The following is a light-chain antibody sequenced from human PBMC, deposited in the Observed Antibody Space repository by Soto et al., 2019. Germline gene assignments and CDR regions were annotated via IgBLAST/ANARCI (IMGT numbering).Light chain of an antibody. CDR1: SSNIGAGYD. CDR3: QSYDSSLSGLYV. CDR2: GNN. Sequence: QSVLTQPPSVSGAPGQRVTISCTGSSSNIGAGYDVHWYQQLPGTAPKLLIYGNNNRPSGVPDRFSGSKSGTSASLAITGLQAEDEADYYCQSYDSSLSGLYVFGPGTKVTVL. V-gene: IGLV1-40*01. J-gene: IGLJ1*01.